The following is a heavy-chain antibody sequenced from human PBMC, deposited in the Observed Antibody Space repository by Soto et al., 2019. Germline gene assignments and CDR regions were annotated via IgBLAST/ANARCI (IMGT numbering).Heavy chain of an antibody. J-gene: IGHJ6*02. V-gene: IGHV4-39*01. CDR2: IYYSGST. D-gene: IGHD3-10*01. CDR3: ARHQYDSVRRYYHYGMHV. CDR1: GGSISSSSYY. Sequence: KPSETLSLTCTVSGGSISSSSYYWGWIRQPPGKGLEWIGSIYYSGSTYYNPSLKSRVTISVDTSKNQFSLKLSSVTAADTAVYYCARHQYDSVRRYYHYGMHVWGQAPTVTVS.